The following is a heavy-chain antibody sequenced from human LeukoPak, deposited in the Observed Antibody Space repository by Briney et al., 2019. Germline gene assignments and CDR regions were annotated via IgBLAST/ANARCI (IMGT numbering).Heavy chain of an antibody. J-gene: IGHJ4*02. CDR2: ISGSSATI. Sequence: PGGSLRPSCAASGFTFSSNSMSWVRQAPGKGLEWVSYISGSSATIYYADSVKGRFTISRDNAKNSLYLQMNSLRDEDTAVYYCARRGYCSVDSCFPFDYWGQGSLVTVSS. V-gene: IGHV3-48*02. CDR3: ARRGYCSVDSCFPFDY. D-gene: IGHD2-15*01. CDR1: GFTFSSNS.